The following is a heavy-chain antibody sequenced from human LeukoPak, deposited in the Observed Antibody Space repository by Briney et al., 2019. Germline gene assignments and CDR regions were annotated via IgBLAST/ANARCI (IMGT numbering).Heavy chain of an antibody. V-gene: IGHV1-46*01. CDR2: INPSGSIT. Sequence: ASVKVSCKASGYTFTSYYMHWVRQAPGQGLEWMGVINPSGSITSYAQNFQGRVTMTRDTSTRTVYMELSSLRSEDTAVYYCARDLSGSYGSGSYPKYWGQGTLVTVSS. CDR3: ARDLSGSYGSGSYPKY. D-gene: IGHD3-10*01. CDR1: GYTFTSYY. J-gene: IGHJ4*02.